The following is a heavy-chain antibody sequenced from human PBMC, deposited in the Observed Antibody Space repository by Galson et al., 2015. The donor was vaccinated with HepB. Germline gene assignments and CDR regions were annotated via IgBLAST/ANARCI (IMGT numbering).Heavy chain of an antibody. D-gene: IGHD6-13*01. CDR3: ARLTTGYSSSWYFDY. Sequence: QSGAEVKKPGESLKISCKGSGYSFTSYWIGWERQMPGKGLEWMGIIYPGDSDTRYSPSFQGQVTISADKSISTAYLQWSSLKASDTAMYYCARLTTGYSSSWYFDYWGQGTLVTVSS. CDR1: GYSFTSYW. J-gene: IGHJ4*02. V-gene: IGHV5-51*01. CDR2: IYPGDSDT.